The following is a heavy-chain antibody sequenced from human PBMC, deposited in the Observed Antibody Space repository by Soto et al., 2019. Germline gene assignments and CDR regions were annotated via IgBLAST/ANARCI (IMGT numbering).Heavy chain of an antibody. CDR2: IIPIFGTA. J-gene: IGHJ6*02. CDR3: ASKIAARVSYYYYGMDV. CDR1: GGTFSSYA. D-gene: IGHD6-6*01. Sequence: QVQLVQSGAEVKKPGSSVKVSCKASGGTFSSYAISWVRQAPGQGLEWMGGIIPIFGTANYAQKFQGRVTITGAKSTRSSYMELSSLRDEATAVYYCASKIAARVSYYYYGMDVWGQGTTVTVSS. V-gene: IGHV1-69*06.